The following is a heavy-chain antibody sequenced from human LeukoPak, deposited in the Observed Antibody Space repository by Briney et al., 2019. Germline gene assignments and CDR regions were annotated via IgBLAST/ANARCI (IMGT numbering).Heavy chain of an antibody. V-gene: IGHV4-34*01. D-gene: IGHD6-13*01. CDR3: AIGQQPGAFDI. J-gene: IGHJ3*02. CDR2: INHSGST. Sequence: PSETLSLTCAVYGGSFSGYYWSWIRQPPGKGREWIGEINHSGSTNYNPSLKSRVTISVDTSTNQFSLKLSSVTAADTAVYYCAIGQQPGAFDIWGQGTMVTVSS. CDR1: GGSFSGYY.